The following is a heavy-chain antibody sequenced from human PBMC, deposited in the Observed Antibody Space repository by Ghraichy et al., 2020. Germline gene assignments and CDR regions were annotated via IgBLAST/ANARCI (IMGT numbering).Heavy chain of an antibody. CDR3: AGGYYYDSSYFDY. CDR2: IWYDGSNK. J-gene: IGHJ4*02. V-gene: IGHV3-33*01. CDR1: GFTFSSYG. Sequence: GESLNISCAASGFTFSSYGMHWVRQAPGKGLEWVAVIWYDGSNKYYADSVKGRFTISRDNSKNTLYLQMNSLRAEDTAVYYCAGGYYYDSSYFDYWGQGTLVTVSS. D-gene: IGHD3-22*01.